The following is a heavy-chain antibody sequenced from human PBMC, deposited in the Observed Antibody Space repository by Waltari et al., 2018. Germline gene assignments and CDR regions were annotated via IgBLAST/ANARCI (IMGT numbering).Heavy chain of an antibody. Sequence: QVQLVESGGGVVQPGRSLRLSCAASGFTFSSYAMHWVRQAPGKGLEWVAVISYDGSNKYYAESVKGRFTISRDNAKNSLYLQMNSLRAEDTAVYYCASGGDYQEYFQHWGQGTLVTVSS. D-gene: IGHD4-17*01. CDR3: ASGGDYQEYFQH. J-gene: IGHJ1*01. CDR2: ISYDGSNK. CDR1: GFTFSSYA. V-gene: IGHV3-30-3*01.